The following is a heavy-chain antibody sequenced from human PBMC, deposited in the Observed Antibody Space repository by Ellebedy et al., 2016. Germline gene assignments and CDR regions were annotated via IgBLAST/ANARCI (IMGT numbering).Heavy chain of an antibody. Sequence: ASVKVSXXASGYTFTGYYMHWVRQAPGQGLEWMGWINPNSGGTNYAQKLQGRVTMTTDTSTSTAYMELRSLRSDDTAVYYCASLRHYYDSSGSTRWFDPWGQGTLVTVSS. D-gene: IGHD3-22*01. J-gene: IGHJ5*02. V-gene: IGHV1-2*02. CDR1: GYTFTGYY. CDR3: ASLRHYYDSSGSTRWFDP. CDR2: INPNSGGT.